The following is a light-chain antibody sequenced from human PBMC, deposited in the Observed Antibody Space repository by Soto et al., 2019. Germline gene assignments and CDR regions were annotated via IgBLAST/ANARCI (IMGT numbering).Light chain of an antibody. V-gene: IGKV3-20*01. CDR2: GAS. CDR1: QRISSTF. CDR3: QQCGGSPT. J-gene: IGKJ1*01. Sequence: EIVLTQSPGTLSLSPGERASLYCRASQRISSTFLAWYQQKPGQAPRLLIYGASSRATGIPDRFSGSGSGTDFTLTISRLEAEDFAMYYCQQCGGSPTFGQGTKV.